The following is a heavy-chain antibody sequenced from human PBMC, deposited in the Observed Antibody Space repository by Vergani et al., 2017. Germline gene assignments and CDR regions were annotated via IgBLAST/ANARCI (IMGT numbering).Heavy chain of an antibody. CDR1: GFTYNQYG. CDR2: TWYDGNNK. Sequence: QVQLVESGGGVVQPGRSLRLPCAASGFTYNQYGMHWVRQAPGKGLEWVAVTWYDGNNKQYADSVKGRFTISRDNSKSTMYLQMNSLRDEDTGVYYCARDLRLLYNRFDPWGQGTLVTVSS. D-gene: IGHD1-14*01. V-gene: IGHV3-33*01. CDR3: ARDLRLLYNRFDP. J-gene: IGHJ5*02.